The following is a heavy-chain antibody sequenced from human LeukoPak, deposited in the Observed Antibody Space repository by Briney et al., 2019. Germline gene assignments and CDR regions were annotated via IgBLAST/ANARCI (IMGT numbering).Heavy chain of an antibody. J-gene: IGHJ4*02. Sequence: PGRSLRLSCAASGFTFSRYGMHWVRQAPGKGLEWVAVIWYDGSNKYYADSVKGRFTISRDNSKNTLYLQMNSLRAEDTAVYYCARSVGYYAHFDYWGQGTLVTVSS. CDR2: IWYDGSNK. CDR3: ARSVGYYAHFDY. CDR1: GFTFSRYG. D-gene: IGHD3-22*01. V-gene: IGHV3-33*01.